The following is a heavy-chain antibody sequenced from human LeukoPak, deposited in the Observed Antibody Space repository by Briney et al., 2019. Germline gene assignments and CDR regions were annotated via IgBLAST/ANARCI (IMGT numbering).Heavy chain of an antibody. J-gene: IGHJ4*02. CDR2: IYHSGST. CDR1: GDSISSGDYY. Sequence: RTSETLSLTCTVSGDSISSGDYYWSWIRQPPGKGLEWIGYIYHSGSTYYNPSLKSRVTISVDRSKNQFSMKLSSVTAADTAVYYCARVSSPYCSSTRRYTGYFDYWGQGTLVTVSS. D-gene: IGHD2-2*01. CDR3: ARVSSPYCSSTRRYTGYFDY. V-gene: IGHV4-30-4*08.